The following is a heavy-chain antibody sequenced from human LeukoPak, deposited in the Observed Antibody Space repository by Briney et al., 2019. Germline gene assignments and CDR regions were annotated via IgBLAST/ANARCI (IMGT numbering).Heavy chain of an antibody. Sequence: ASVKVSCKVSGYTLTELSMHWLRQAPGKGLEWMGGFDPEDGETIYAQKFQGRVTMTEDTSTDTAYMELSSLRSEDTAVYYCATGPGWNRGYYFDYWGQGTLVTVSS. CDR2: FDPEDGET. CDR1: GYTLTELS. D-gene: IGHD1/OR15-1a*01. J-gene: IGHJ4*02. CDR3: ATGPGWNRGYYFDY. V-gene: IGHV1-24*01.